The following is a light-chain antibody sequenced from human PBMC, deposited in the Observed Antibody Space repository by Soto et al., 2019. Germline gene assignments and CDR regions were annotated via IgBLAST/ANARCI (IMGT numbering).Light chain of an antibody. CDR2: WAS. CDR1: QSVLYSSNNKNY. CDR3: QQYYSTRTT. V-gene: IGKV4-1*01. J-gene: IGKJ2*01. Sequence: DIVMTQSPDSLAVSLGERVTINCKSSQSVLYSSNNKNYLAWYQQKPGQPPKLLIYWASTRESGVPDRFSGSGSGTDFTLTISSLQAEDVAVYYCQQYYSTRTTFGQGTKLEIK.